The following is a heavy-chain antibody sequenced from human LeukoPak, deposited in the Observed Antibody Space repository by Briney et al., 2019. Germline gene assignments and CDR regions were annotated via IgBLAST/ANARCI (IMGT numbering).Heavy chain of an antibody. V-gene: IGHV4-34*01. D-gene: IGHD1-1*01. CDR3: ARAKQLERPPPLIGYYYMDV. CDR1: GGSFSGYY. J-gene: IGHJ6*03. CDR2: INHSGST. Sequence: SETLSLTCAGYGGSFSGYYWSWIRQPPGKGLEWIGEINHSGSTNYNPSLKSRVTISVDTSRNQFSLKLRSVTAEDTAVYYCARAKQLERPPPLIGYYYMDVWGKGTTVTVSS.